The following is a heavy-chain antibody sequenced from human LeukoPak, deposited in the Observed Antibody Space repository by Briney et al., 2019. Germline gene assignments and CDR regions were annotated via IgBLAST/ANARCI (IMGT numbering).Heavy chain of an antibody. CDR2: INPNSGGT. D-gene: IGHD2-15*01. CDR1: GYTFTGYY. J-gene: IGHJ3*02. Sequence: ASVKVSCKASGYTFTGYYMHWVRQAPGQGLEWVGWINPNSGGTNYAQKFQGRVTMTRDTSVSTAYMELSRLRSDDTAVYYCARGVYCSGGSYYSRPLHNDAFDIWGQGTMVTVSS. CDR3: ARGVYCSGGSYYSRPLHNDAFDI. V-gene: IGHV1-2*02.